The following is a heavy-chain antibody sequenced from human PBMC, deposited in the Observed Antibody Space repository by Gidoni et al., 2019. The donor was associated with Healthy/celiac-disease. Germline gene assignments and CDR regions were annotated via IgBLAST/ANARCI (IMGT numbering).Heavy chain of an antibody. CDR2: IYYSGST. Sequence: QVQLQESGPGLVKPSQTLSLTLTVSGGSISCGGYYWSWIRQHPGKGLEWIGYIYYSGSTYYNPSLKSRVTISVDTSKNQFSLKLSSVTAADTAVYYCARGDTMIVVGAFDIWGQGTMVTVSS. V-gene: IGHV4-31*03. J-gene: IGHJ3*02. CDR3: ARGDTMIVVGAFDI. D-gene: IGHD3-22*01. CDR1: GGSISCGGYY.